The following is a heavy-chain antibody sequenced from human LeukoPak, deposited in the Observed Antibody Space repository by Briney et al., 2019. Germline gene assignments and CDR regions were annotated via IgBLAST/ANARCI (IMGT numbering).Heavy chain of an antibody. J-gene: IGHJ4*02. CDR3: ARGGDYLDY. V-gene: IGHV3-7*05. CDR2: LKQDGSGK. Sequence: GGSLRLSCAASGFTFTTYWMSWVRQAPGKGLEWMANLKQDGSGKYYVDSVKGRFTISRDNANNSLYLQMNSLRAEDTAVYYCARGGDYLDYWGQGTLVTVSS. CDR1: GFTFTTYW.